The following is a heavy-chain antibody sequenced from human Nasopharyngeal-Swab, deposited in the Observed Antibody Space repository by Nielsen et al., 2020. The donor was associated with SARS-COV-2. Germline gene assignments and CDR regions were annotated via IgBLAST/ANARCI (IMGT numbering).Heavy chain of an antibody. J-gene: IGHJ4*02. CDR1: RFTFSRYG. CDR3: ARGAFEYSSSWYDPYYFDY. Sequence: GGSLRLSCAASRFTFSRYGMSWVRQAPGKGLEWVSTISGRGGYIYYADSVKGRFTIPRDNSKNTLYLQMNSLRVEDTAIYYCARGAFEYSSSWYDPYYFDYWGQGTLVTVSS. D-gene: IGHD6-19*01. CDR2: ISGRGGYI. V-gene: IGHV3-23*01.